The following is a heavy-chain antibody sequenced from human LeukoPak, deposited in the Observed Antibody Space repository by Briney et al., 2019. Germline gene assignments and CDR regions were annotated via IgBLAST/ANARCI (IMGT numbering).Heavy chain of an antibody. CDR3: ARDSRMDYFDY. V-gene: IGHV3-7*01. D-gene: IGHD2-8*01. J-gene: IGHJ4*02. CDR2: IKQDGSEK. Sequence: PGGSLRLPCAASGFTFSSYWMSWVRQAPGKGLEWVANIKQDGSEKYYVDSVKGRFTISRDNAKNSLYLQMNSLRAEDTAVYYCARDSRMDYFDYWGQGTLVTVSS. CDR1: GFTFSSYW.